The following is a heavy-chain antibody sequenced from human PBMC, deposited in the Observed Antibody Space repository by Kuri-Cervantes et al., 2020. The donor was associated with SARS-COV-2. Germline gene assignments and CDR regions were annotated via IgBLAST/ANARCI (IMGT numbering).Heavy chain of an antibody. J-gene: IGHJ4*02. CDR3: AKDGGDGYNLWYFDY. CDR2: INPSGGST. CDR1: GYTFTSYY. Sequence: ASVKVSCKASGYTFTSYYMHWVRQAPGQGLEWMGIINPSGGSTSYAQKFQGRVTMTRDTSTSTVYMELSSLRAEDTAVYYCAKDGGDGYNLWYFDYWGQGTLVTVSS. V-gene: IGHV1-46*01. D-gene: IGHD5-24*01.